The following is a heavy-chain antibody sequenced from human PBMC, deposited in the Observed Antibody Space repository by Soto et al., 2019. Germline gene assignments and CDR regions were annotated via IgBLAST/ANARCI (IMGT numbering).Heavy chain of an antibody. CDR1: GFTFSSYG. Sequence: QVQLVESGGGVVQPGRSLRLSCAASGFTFSSYGMHWVRQAAGKGLEWVAVISYDGSNKYYADSVKGRFTISRDNSKNTLYLQMNSLRAEDTAVYYCAKEMESYYYYGMDVWGQGTTVTVSS. CDR2: ISYDGSNK. D-gene: IGHD3-3*01. V-gene: IGHV3-30*18. J-gene: IGHJ6*02. CDR3: AKEMESYYYYGMDV.